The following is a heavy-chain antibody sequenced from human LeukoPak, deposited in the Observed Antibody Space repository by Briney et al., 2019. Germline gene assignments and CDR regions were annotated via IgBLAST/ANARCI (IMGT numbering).Heavy chain of an antibody. CDR2: IDTSGST. D-gene: IGHD1-26*01. Sequence: SETLTLTCAASGGSISSCSYYWSWIRQPAGKGLEGIVRIDTSGSTNYNPSLKRRVTISVNTYNNQYPQKISSVTDAKTSEYYCAREPTRGYYYYYMDVLGKGSTVTISS. CDR3: AREPTRGYYYYYMDV. V-gene: IGHV4-61*02. CDR1: GGSISSCSYY. J-gene: IGHJ6*03.